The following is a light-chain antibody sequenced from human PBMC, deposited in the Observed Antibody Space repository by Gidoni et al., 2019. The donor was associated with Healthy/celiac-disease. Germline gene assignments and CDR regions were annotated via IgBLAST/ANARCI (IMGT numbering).Light chain of an antibody. CDR2: GAS. CDR3: QQYGSSLFMYT. CDR1: QSVSSSY. J-gene: IGKJ2*01. Sequence: EIVLTQSPGILSLSPGERATLSCRASQSVSSSYLAWYQQKPGQAPRLLIYGASSRATGIPDRFSGSGSGTDFTLTISRLEPEDFAVYYCQQYGSSLFMYTFGQGTKLEIK. V-gene: IGKV3-20*01.